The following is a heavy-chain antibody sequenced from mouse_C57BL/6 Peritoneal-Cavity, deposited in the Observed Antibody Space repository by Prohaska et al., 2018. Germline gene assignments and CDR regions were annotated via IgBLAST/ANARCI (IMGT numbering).Heavy chain of an antibody. CDR2: ISYDGSN. CDR3: ASSNYAWLAY. D-gene: IGHD2-5*01. V-gene: IGHV3-6*01. Sequence: TISFTGYSITSGYYWNWIRQFPGNKLEWMGYISYDGSNNYNPSLKNRISITRDTSKNQFFLKLNSVTTEDTATYYCASSNYAWLAYWSQGTLVTVS. J-gene: IGHJ3*01. CDR1: GYSITSGYY.